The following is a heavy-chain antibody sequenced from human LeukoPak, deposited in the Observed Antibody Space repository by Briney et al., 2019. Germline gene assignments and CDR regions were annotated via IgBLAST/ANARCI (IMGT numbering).Heavy chain of an antibody. V-gene: IGHV3-48*03. CDR1: GFTFSSYE. Sequence: GGSLRLSCAASGFTFSSYEMNWVRQAPGRGLEWVSYINSGGTTIYYADSVKGRFTISRDNAKNSLYLQMNSLRAEDTAVYYCAGGDSCPTYWGQGTLVTVSS. J-gene: IGHJ4*02. CDR3: AGGDSCPTY. D-gene: IGHD2-15*01. CDR2: INSGGTTI.